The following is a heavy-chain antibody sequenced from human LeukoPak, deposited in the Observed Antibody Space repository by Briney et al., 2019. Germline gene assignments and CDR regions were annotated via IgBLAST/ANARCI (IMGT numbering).Heavy chain of an antibody. CDR2: IKYDGSEK. D-gene: IGHD3-22*01. J-gene: IGHJ4*02. V-gene: IGHV3-7*03. CDR3: ACVITCGYYAFDY. CDR1: GFTFSNYW. Sequence: WSLRPSCATSGFTFSNYWNNRVRQAPGKGLEWVASIKYDGSEKYYEDSLKGRFTISRDNSKNPFSLQMSNLTADDPAVYYCACVITCGYYAFDYWGQGTLVIVSS.